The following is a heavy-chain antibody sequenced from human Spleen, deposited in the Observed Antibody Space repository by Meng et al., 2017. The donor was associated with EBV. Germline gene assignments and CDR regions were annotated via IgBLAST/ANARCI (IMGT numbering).Heavy chain of an antibody. V-gene: IGHV1-18*01. J-gene: IGHJ4*01. CDR3: ARDRSEMAGSWGGY. CDR2: VSPYNGYT. Sequence: QGQLVQPGAEVEKPGASVTVSCKASGYTFIHYGINWVRQAPGQGLEWMGWVSPYNGYTSYAQNLKGRVTMTTDTSTNTAYMTLRSLRSDDTAVYYCARDRSEMAGSWGGYWGQGSLVTVSS. D-gene: IGHD5-24*01. CDR1: GYTFIHYG.